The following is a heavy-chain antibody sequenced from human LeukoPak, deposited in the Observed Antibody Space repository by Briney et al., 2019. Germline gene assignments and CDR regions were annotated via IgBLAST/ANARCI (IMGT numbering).Heavy chain of an antibody. CDR3: ARDFYYYDSSGYYYDY. CDR1: RYTFPSYG. D-gene: IGHD3-22*01. J-gene: IGHJ4*02. V-gene: IGHV1-18*01. Sequence: ASVTDSCMACRYTFPSYGISWVRQAPSQGLEGMGWISAYNGNTNYAQKLQGRVTMTTDASTSTAYMELRSLRSDDTAVYYCARDFYYYDSSGYYYDYWGQGTLVTVSS. CDR2: ISAYNGNT.